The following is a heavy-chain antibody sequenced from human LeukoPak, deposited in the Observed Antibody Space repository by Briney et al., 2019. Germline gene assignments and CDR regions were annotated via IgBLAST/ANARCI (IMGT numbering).Heavy chain of an antibody. Sequence: WASVKVSCKASGGTFSSYAISWVRQAPGQGLEWMGGIIPIFGTANYAQKFQGRVTITADKSTSTAYMELSSLRSEDTAVYYCARLREGSSWYGYWGQGILVTVSS. CDR1: GGTFSSYA. CDR2: IIPIFGTA. D-gene: IGHD6-13*01. CDR3: ARLREGSSWYGY. J-gene: IGHJ4*02. V-gene: IGHV1-69*06.